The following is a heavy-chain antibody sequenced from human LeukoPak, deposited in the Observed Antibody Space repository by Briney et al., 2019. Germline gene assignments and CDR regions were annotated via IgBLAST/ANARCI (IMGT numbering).Heavy chain of an antibody. CDR3: ARVMGYYYAMDV. V-gene: IGHV3-48*03. CDR2: ISSSGNNI. CDR1: GLEFSSYE. Sequence: TGGSLRLSCAASGLEFSSYEVNWVRQAPGKGLEWVSYISSSGNNIYYADSVKGRFTISRDIAKNSLYLQMNSLRADDTAVYYCARVMGYYYAMDVWGQGTTVTVSS. D-gene: IGHD1-26*01. J-gene: IGHJ6*02.